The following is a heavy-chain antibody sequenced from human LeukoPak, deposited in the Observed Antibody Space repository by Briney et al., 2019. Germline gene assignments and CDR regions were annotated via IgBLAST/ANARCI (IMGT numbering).Heavy chain of an antibody. CDR2: INPNSGGK. Sequence: ASVNVSCKASRYTLTDYYMHWVPQAPRQGRTWMGWINPNSGGKNYAQKFSGRVTMTSDTYISTAYMELSRLRSGDTDVYYCAREGGDYEVQGFDYWGQGTLVTVSS. J-gene: IGHJ4*02. CDR1: RYTLTDYY. D-gene: IGHD4-17*01. V-gene: IGHV1-2*02. CDR3: AREGGDYEVQGFDY.